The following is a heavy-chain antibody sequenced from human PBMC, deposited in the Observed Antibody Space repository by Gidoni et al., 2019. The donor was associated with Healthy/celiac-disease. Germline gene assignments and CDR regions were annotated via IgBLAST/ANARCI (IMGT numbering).Heavy chain of an antibody. CDR1: GFPFGRYS. CDR2: ISSSSSTI. V-gene: IGHV3-48*02. Sequence: EVQLVESGGGLVQPGGSLRLSCAASGFPFGRYSMNWVRQAPGKGLEWVSYISSSSSTIYYADSVKGRFTISRDNAKNSLYLQMNSLRDEDTAVYYCARDFTMIVGRGAAFDIWGQGTMVTVSS. D-gene: IGHD3-22*01. CDR3: ARDFTMIVGRGAAFDI. J-gene: IGHJ3*02.